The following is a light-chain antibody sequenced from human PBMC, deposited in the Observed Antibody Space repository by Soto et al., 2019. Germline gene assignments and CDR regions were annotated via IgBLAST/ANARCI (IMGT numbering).Light chain of an antibody. V-gene: IGKV1-5*01. Sequence: DIQMTPSRSTLSASVVDIVSITFRASQVITNWLAWYQQKPGKAPTLLIYDASSWDSGVPARFSGSGSGTEFTLTISSLQPDDFATYYCQKYNSYSRKFGQGTKVDIK. J-gene: IGKJ1*01. CDR1: QVITNW. CDR3: QKYNSYSRK. CDR2: DAS.